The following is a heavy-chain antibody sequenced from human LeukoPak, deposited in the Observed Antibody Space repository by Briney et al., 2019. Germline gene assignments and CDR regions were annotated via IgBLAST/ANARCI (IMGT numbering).Heavy chain of an antibody. CDR2: ISSSGSSI. D-gene: IGHD3-10*02. CDR3: AELDITMIGGV. CDR1: GFTLGSYE. Sequence: GGSRRLSCAASGFTLGSYEMNWVRQAPGKGLEWVSYISSSGSSIYYADSVKGRFTISRDNAKNSLYLQMNSLRAEDTAVYYCAELDITMIGGVWGKGTTVTISS. V-gene: IGHV3-48*03. J-gene: IGHJ6*04.